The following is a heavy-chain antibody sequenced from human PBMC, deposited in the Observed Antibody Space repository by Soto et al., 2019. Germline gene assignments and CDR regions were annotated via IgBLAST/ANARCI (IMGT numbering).Heavy chain of an antibody. Sequence: PGGSLRLSCAASGFTFSSYAMHWVRQAPGKGLEWVAVISYDGSNKYYADSVKGRFTISRDNSKNTLYLQMNSLRAEDTAVYYCARDSAASAYDFWSGYYPHYYYYGMDVWGQGTTVTVSS. CDR2: ISYDGSNK. V-gene: IGHV3-30-3*01. CDR1: GFTFSSYA. D-gene: IGHD3-3*01. CDR3: ARDSAASAYDFWSGYYPHYYYYGMDV. J-gene: IGHJ6*02.